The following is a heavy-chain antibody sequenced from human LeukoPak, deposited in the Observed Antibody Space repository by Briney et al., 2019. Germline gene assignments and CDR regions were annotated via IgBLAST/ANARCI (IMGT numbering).Heavy chain of an antibody. V-gene: IGHV1-18*01. D-gene: IGHD3-22*01. Sequence: ASVKVSCKASGYTFTSYGINWVRQAPGQGLEWMGWIRVYNGNPNYAQKLQGRVTMTTDTSTSTAYMELRSLRSDDTAVYYCARGPGGRSGYYPLEDYYYYYYMDVWGKGTTVTVSS. J-gene: IGHJ6*03. CDR3: ARGPGGRSGYYPLEDYYYYYYMDV. CDR2: IRVYNGNP. CDR1: GYTFTSYG.